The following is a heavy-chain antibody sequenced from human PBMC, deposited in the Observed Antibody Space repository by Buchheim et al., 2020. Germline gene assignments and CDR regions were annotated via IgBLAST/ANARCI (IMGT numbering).Heavy chain of an antibody. CDR3: ARDFASSSWYFDY. Sequence: QVQLVESGGGVVQPGRSLRLSCAASGFTFSSYGMHWVRQAPGKGLEWVAVIWYDGSNKYYADSVKGRFTISRDNSKNTLYLQMNGLGAEDTAVYYCARDFASSSWYFDYWGQGTL. D-gene: IGHD6-13*01. V-gene: IGHV3-33*01. CDR2: IWYDGSNK. CDR1: GFTFSSYG. J-gene: IGHJ4*02.